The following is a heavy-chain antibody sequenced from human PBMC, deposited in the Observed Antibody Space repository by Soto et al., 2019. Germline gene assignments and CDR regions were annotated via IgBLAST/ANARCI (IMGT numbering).Heavy chain of an antibody. CDR2: IVTSAGTK. Sequence: EVQLVESGGGLVQPGGSLRLSCEASGFSFSSYAMSWVRRPPGKGLEWVSTIVTSAGTKFYADSVKGRFSISRDNSKNIVYLQMNSLGVEDTAMYYCVKGLCSPSCYRAFHICGQGTTVTVSS. J-gene: IGHJ3*02. CDR3: VKGLCSPSCYRAFHI. CDR1: GFSFSSYA. V-gene: IGHV3-23*04. D-gene: IGHD2-2*01.